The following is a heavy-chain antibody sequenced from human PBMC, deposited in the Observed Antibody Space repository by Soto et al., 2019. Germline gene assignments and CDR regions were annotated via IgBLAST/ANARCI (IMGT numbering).Heavy chain of an antibody. CDR2: IWYDGSNK. D-gene: IGHD6-19*01. CDR1: RFTFSNYG. Sequence: VQLVESGGGVVQPGRSLRLSCAASRFTFSNYGMHWVRQAPGKGLEWVAVIWYDGSNKYYADSVKGRFTISRDNSKNTLYLQMNSLRAEDTAVYYCARDDIPGRAVAIYGMDVWGQGTTVTVSS. J-gene: IGHJ6*02. CDR3: ARDDIPGRAVAIYGMDV. V-gene: IGHV3-33*01.